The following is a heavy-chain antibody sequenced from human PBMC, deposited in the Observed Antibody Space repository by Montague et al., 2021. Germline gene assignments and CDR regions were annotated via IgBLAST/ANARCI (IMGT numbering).Heavy chain of an antibody. J-gene: IGHJ6*02. Sequence: SETLSLTCSVSGASISAYYWSWIRQPPGKGLEWIGYIYYSRSTNYNPSLMSRVTISVDTSKNQFSLKPSSVTAADTAFYYCAVTNPYYYYGMDVWGQGTTVSVSS. CDR2: IYYSRST. V-gene: IGHV4-59*01. D-gene: IGHD1-14*01. CDR1: GASISAYY. CDR3: AVTNPYYYYGMDV.